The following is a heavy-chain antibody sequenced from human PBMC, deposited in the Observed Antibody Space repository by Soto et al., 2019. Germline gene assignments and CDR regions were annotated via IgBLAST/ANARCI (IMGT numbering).Heavy chain of an antibody. J-gene: IGHJ3*02. Sequence: SETLSLTCTVSGGSISSSSYYWGWIRQPPGKGLEWIGSIYYSGSTYYNPSLKSRVTISVDTSKNQFSLKLSSVTAADTAVYYCARRFLTYYYDSSGDDAFDIWGQGTMVT. D-gene: IGHD3-22*01. CDR2: IYYSGST. CDR1: GGSISSSSYY. V-gene: IGHV4-39*01. CDR3: ARRFLTYYYDSSGDDAFDI.